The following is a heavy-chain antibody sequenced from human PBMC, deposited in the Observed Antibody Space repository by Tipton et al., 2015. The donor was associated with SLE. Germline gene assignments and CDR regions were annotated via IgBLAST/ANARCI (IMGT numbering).Heavy chain of an antibody. Sequence: TLSLTCTVSGGSISSSCYYWGWIRQPPGKGLEWFGSIYYSGSTYYNPPLKRRVTTSVDTSKNQFSLQLSSVTAADTAVYYCARVPGEWEPNADAFDIWGQGTMVTVSS. CDR2: IYYSGST. J-gene: IGHJ3*02. CDR3: ARVPGEWEPNADAFDI. D-gene: IGHD1-26*01. CDR1: GGSISSSCYY. V-gene: IGHV4-39*01.